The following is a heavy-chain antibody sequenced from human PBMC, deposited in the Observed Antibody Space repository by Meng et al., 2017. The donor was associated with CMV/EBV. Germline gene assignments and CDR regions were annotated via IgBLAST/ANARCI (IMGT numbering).Heavy chain of an antibody. J-gene: IGHJ6*02. CDR2: ISAYNGNT. D-gene: IGHD3-22*01. CDR3: ARVYPRPSRVVVPPGAYYYYYGMDV. CDR1: GYTFTSYC. V-gene: IGHV1-18*01. Sequence: ASVKVSCKASGYTFTSYCFSWVRQAPGQGLEWMGWISAYNGNTNYAQKLQGRVTMTTDTSTSTAYMELRSLRSDDTDVYYCARVYPRPSRVVVPPGAYYYYYGMDVWGQGTTVTVSS.